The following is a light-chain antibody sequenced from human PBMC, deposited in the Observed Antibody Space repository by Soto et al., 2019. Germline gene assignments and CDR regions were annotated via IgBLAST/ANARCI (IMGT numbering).Light chain of an antibody. CDR2: GAS. J-gene: IGKJ4*01. CDR1: QSVSSSY. V-gene: IGKV3-20*01. Sequence: EIVLTQSPGTLSLSPRERATLSCRASQSVSSSYLAWYQQKPGQAPRLLIYGASSRATGIPDRFSGSGSGTDFTLTISRLEPEDFAVYYCQQYRTFGGGTKVEIK. CDR3: QQYRT.